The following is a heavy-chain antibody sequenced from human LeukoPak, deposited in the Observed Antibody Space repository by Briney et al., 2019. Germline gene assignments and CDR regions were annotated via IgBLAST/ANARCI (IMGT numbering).Heavy chain of an antibody. J-gene: IGHJ4*02. V-gene: IGHV4-38-2*01. CDR2: IFHSVNT. Sequence: SETRSLTCDVSGYSISSAYYWGWFRQPPGKGLEWIGSIFHSVNTYYNPSLKSRVTISADTSKNQFSLKLSSVTAADTAVYYCARVFDYWGLGTLVIVSS. CDR1: GYSISSAYY. CDR3: ARVFDY.